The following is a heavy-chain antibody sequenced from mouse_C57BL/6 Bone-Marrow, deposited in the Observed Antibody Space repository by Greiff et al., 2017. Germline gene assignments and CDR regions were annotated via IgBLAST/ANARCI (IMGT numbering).Heavy chain of an antibody. Sequence: QVQLQQSGAELVRPGSSVKLSCKASGYTFTSYWMHWVKQRPIQGLEWIGNIDPSDSETHYNQKFKDKATLTVDKSSSTAYMQLSSLTSEDSAVYYCARRSTGPFAYWGQGTLVTVSA. D-gene: IGHD4-1*02. CDR3: ARRSTGPFAY. CDR2: IDPSDSET. CDR1: GYTFTSYW. V-gene: IGHV1-52*01. J-gene: IGHJ3*01.